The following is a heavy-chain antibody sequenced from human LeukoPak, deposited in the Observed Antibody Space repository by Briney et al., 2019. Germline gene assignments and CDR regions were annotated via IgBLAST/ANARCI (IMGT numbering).Heavy chain of an antibody. J-gene: IGHJ4*02. CDR2: IYPGDSDT. CDR1: GYRFTSYW. Sequence: GESLKIPCNGSGYRFTSYWFGWVRQMPGKGLEWMGIIYPGDSDTRYSPSFQGQVTISADKSISTAYLQWSSLKAADTAVYYCARQDSSGYSLDYWGQGTLVTVSS. D-gene: IGHD3-22*01. V-gene: IGHV5-51*01. CDR3: ARQDSSGYSLDY.